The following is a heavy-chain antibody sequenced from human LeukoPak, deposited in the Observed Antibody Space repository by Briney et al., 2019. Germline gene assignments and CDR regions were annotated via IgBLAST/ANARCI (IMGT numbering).Heavy chain of an antibody. V-gene: IGHV3-23*01. D-gene: IGHD3-10*01. CDR3: AKGSADTSYIDY. CDR2: LSGSGDST. CDR1: GFTFSSYE. J-gene: IGHJ4*02. Sequence: GGSLKLSCAASGFTFSSYEMNWVRQAPGRGLEWVSTLSGSGDSTHFADSVKGRFTISRDNSKNTLYLQMNRLRVEDTALYYCAKGSADTSYIDYWGQGTLVTVSS.